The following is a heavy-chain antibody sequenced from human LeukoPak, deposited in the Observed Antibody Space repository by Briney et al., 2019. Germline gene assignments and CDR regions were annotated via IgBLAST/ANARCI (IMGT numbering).Heavy chain of an antibody. CDR2: IKQDGSEK. CDR1: GFTFSSYW. CDR3: ARDEGRYFDWLLAAGGMDF. Sequence: GGSLRLSCAASGFTFSSYWMSWVRQAPGKGLEWVANIKQDGSEKYYVDSVKGRFTISRDNAKNSLYLQMNSLRAEDTAVYYCARDEGRYFDWLLAAGGMDFWGKGTTVTVSS. V-gene: IGHV3-7*03. D-gene: IGHD3-9*01. J-gene: IGHJ6*04.